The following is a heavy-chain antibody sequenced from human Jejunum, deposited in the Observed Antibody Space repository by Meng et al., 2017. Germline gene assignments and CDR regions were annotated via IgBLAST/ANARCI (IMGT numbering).Heavy chain of an antibody. J-gene: IGHJ5*02. CDR2: INGDGDTT. CDR3: AKRGDCGGDCYPS. Sequence: GESLKISCAASGFTFNNFVMNWVRQSSAKGLEWVSSINGDGDTTFYADSVKGRFTISRDNSKNTLYLQMNSLRADDTAVYFCAKRGDCGGDCYPSWGQGILGTVSS. CDR1: GFTFNNFV. V-gene: IGHV3-23*01. D-gene: IGHD2-21*02.